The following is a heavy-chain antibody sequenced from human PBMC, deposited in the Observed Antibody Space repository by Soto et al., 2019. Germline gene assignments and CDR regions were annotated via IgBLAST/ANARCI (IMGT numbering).Heavy chain of an antibody. CDR1: GSTISSYF. CDR3: ATGRIYRGLDV. D-gene: IGHD2-2*02. V-gene: IGHV4-59*12. Sequence: PSETLSPTCRVSGSTISSYFWSLIRQPPGKGLEWIGYIYSRGTTRYNPSLKSRATILVDTAKNQFSLRLTSVAATATAVYYCATGRIYRGLDVWGQGTTVTVSS. J-gene: IGHJ6*02. CDR2: IYSRGTT.